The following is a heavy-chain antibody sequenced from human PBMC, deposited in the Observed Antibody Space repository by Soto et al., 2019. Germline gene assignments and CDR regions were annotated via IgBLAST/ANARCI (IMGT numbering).Heavy chain of an antibody. CDR3: VKDSRRWYYFDY. V-gene: IGHV3-64D*06. D-gene: IGHD6-13*01. CDR2: ISSNGTST. CDR1: GFTFASLS. Sequence: PGGSLRLSCSASGFTFASLSMHWVRQAPGKGLEYVSAISSNGTSTYYADSVKGRFIISRDNTKNTPYLQMNSLRAEDTAVYYCVKDSRRWYYFDYWGQGTQVTVSS. J-gene: IGHJ4*02.